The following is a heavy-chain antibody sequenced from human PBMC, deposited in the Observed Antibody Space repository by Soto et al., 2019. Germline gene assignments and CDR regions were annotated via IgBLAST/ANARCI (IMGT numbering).Heavy chain of an antibody. Sequence: SDTLPLTCTFYDVSFSDYSWSWIRQPPGKGLEWKGEINHSGSTNYKPSLKSRVTILVHMSKNQYSLKLSSVTAADKAVYYCAGENRSFDWPPRWPAPWGKG. D-gene: IGHD3-9*01. CDR3: AGENRSFDWPPRWPAP. J-gene: IGHJ5*02. V-gene: IGHV4-34*01. CDR1: DVSFSDYS. CDR2: INHSGST.